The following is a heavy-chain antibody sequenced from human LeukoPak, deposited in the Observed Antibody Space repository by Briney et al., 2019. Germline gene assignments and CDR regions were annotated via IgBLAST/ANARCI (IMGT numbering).Heavy chain of an antibody. CDR2: IWYDGSNK. Sequence: GGSLRLSCAASGFTFSSYGMHWVRQAPGKGLEWVAVIWYDGSNKYYADSVKGRFTISRDNSKNTLYLQMNSLRAEDTAVYYCARSDDYYDSSGYPNWFDPWGQGTLVTVSS. D-gene: IGHD3-22*01. CDR1: GFTFSSYG. J-gene: IGHJ5*02. CDR3: ARSDDYYDSSGYPNWFDP. V-gene: IGHV3-33*01.